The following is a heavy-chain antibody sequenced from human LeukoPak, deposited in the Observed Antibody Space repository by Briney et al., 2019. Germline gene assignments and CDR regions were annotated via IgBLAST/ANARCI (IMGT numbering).Heavy chain of an antibody. CDR1: GYTFTSYG. V-gene: IGHV1-69*13. Sequence: ASVKVSCKASGYTFTSYGISWVRQAPGQGLEWMGGIIPIFGTANYAQKFQGRVTITADESTSTAYMELSSLRSEDTAVYYCAREGDCSSTSCYTFDYWGQGTLVTVSS. CDR2: IIPIFGTA. CDR3: AREGDCSSTSCYTFDY. J-gene: IGHJ4*02. D-gene: IGHD2-2*02.